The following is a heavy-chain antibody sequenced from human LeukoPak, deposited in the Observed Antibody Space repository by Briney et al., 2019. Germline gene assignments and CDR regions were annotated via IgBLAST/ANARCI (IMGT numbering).Heavy chain of an antibody. CDR3: ARYSGSYPEY. CDR2: IYYSGST. J-gene: IGHJ4*02. Sequence: SETLSLTCTVSGGSISSYYWSWIRQPPGKGLEWIGYIYYSGSTNYNPSLKSRVPISVDTSKNQFSLKLSSVTAADTAVSYCARYSGSYPEYWGQGTLVTVSS. CDR1: GGSISSYY. V-gene: IGHV4-59*01. D-gene: IGHD1-26*01.